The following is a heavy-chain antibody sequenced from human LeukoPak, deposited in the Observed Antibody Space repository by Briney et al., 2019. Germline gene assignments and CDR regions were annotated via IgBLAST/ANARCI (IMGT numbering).Heavy chain of an antibody. D-gene: IGHD1-26*01. CDR1: GFTFSSYG. V-gene: IGHV3-33*01. J-gene: IGHJ4*02. Sequence: GTSLRLSCAASGFTFSSYGMHWVRQAPGKGLEWVAVIWYDGSNKYYADSVKGRFTISRDNAKNSLYLQMKSLRAEDTAVYYCARSRGVGPGAYFDYWGQGTLVTVSS. CDR2: IWYDGSNK. CDR3: ARSRGVGPGAYFDY.